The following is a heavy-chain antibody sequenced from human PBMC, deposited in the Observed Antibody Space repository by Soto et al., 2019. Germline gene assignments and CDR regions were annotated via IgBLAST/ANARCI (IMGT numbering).Heavy chain of an antibody. D-gene: IGHD3-3*01. CDR3: SRVGVAWELDV. Sequence: PSQTLSLTCALSGDSGSGNSAAWHWIRQSPSRGLEWLGMTYYRSRWNNDYTISVKSRITINPDTSRNQFSLHLNSVTPDDTAVYYRSRVGVAWELDVWGQGTTVTVSS. CDR1: GDSGSGNSAA. J-gene: IGHJ6*02. CDR2: TYYRSRWNN. V-gene: IGHV6-1*01.